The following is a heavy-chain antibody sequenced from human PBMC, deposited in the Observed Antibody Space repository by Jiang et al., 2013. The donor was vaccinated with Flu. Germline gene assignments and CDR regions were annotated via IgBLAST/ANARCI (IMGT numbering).Heavy chain of an antibody. V-gene: IGHV3-9*01. CDR2: ISWNSGSI. CDR1: GFTFDDYA. CDR3: AKGRSSGWLKAPFDY. Sequence: VQLVESGGGLVQPGRSLRLSCAASGFTFDDYAMHWVRQAPGKGLEWVSGISWNSGSIGYADSVKGRFTISRDNAKNSLYLQMNSLRAEDTALYYCAKGRSSGWLKAPFDYWGQGTLVTVSS. D-gene: IGHD6-19*01. J-gene: IGHJ4*02.